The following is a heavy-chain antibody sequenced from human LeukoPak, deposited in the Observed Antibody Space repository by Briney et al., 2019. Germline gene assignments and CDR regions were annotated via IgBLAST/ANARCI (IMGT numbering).Heavy chain of an antibody. CDR2: ISGSGVST. CDR3: AKSNSYFDY. CDR1: GFTFSSYA. D-gene: IGHD1-1*01. J-gene: IGHJ4*02. Sequence: GGSLRLSCAASGFTFSSYAMTWLRQAPGKGLEWVSSISGSGVSTYYADSVKGRVTISRDNSKNTVYLQMNNLRADDTAVYYCAKSNSYFDYWGQGTLVTVSS. V-gene: IGHV3-23*01.